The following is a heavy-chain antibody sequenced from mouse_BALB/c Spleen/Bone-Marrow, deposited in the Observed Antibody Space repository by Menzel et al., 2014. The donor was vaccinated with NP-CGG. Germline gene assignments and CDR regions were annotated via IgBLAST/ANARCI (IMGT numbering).Heavy chain of an antibody. J-gene: IGHJ3*01. Sequence: DVKLVESGGGLVQPGGSLKLSCAASRFPFSSYTMSWVRQTPEKRLEWVAFITNGGGSTYYPDTLKGRFTISRDDAKNTLYLQMSSLKSEDTAMYYCATLTGTSYWGQGTLVTVSA. CDR1: RFPFSSYT. D-gene: IGHD4-1*01. CDR3: ATLTGTSY. CDR2: ITNGGGST. V-gene: IGHV5-12-2*01.